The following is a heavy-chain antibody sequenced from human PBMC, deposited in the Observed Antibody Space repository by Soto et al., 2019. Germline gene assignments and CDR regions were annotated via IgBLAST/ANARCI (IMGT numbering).Heavy chain of an antibody. J-gene: IGHJ6*03. V-gene: IGHV3-64*01. CDR2: ISSNGVGT. CDR1: GFTLSGYA. CDR3: ARRARSDFYYMDV. D-gene: IGHD3-10*01. Sequence: EVQLAESGGGLAQPGGSLRLSCAASGFTLSGYAMDWVRQAPGKGLEYVSGISSNGVGTYYANSVQGRFTISRDNSKNTVYVQMGSPRPADMAVYYCARRARSDFYYMDVWDNGTTVTVSS.